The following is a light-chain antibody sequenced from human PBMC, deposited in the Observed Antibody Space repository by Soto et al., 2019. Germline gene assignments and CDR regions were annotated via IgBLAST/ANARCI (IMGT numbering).Light chain of an antibody. CDR1: QDISNY. CDR2: DAS. Sequence: DIQMTQSPSSLSASVGDRVTITCQASQDISNYLNWYQQKLGKAPKLLIYDASNLEPGVPSRFSGSGSGTEFIFTISTLQPEDIATYYCKQYDTLSSTFAPGTKVDIK. CDR3: KQYDTLSST. V-gene: IGKV1-33*01. J-gene: IGKJ3*01.